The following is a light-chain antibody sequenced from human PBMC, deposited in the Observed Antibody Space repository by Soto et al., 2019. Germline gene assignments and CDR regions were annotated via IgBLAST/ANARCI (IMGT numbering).Light chain of an antibody. J-gene: IGKJ4*01. CDR3: QQRSIWPLT. CDR1: QSINTF. V-gene: IGKV3-11*01. Sequence: EVLLTQSPATRSVSPGESVTLSCRASQSINTFLAWYQQKTGQAPRLLIYDASSRAAGVPARFSGRGSGTDFTLTINSLEPEDFAVYHCQQRSIWPLTFGGGTRVE. CDR2: DAS.